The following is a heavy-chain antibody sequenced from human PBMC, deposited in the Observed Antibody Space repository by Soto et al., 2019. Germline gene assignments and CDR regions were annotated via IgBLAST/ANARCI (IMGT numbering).Heavy chain of an antibody. Sequence: SLRLSCAASGFTFSSYAMHWVRQAPGKGLEWVAVISYDGSNKYYADSVKGRFTISRDNSKNMLYLQMNSLRAEDTAVYYCARDNDGMDVWGQGTTVTVSS. CDR2: ISYDGSNK. V-gene: IGHV3-30-3*01. J-gene: IGHJ6*02. CDR3: ARDNDGMDV. CDR1: GFTFSSYA.